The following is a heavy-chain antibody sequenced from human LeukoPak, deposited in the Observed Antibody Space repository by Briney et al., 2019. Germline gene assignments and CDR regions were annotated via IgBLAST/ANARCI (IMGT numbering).Heavy chain of an antibody. J-gene: IGHJ4*02. CDR3: AKDDYGGNSGPFDY. CDR1: GFTFSSYA. D-gene: IGHD4-23*01. CDR2: ISGSGGST. V-gene: IGHV3-23*01. Sequence: GGSLRLSCAASGFTFSSYATSWVRQAPGKGLEWVSAISGSGGSTYYADSVKGRFTISRDNSKNTLYLQMNSLRAEDTAVYYCAKDDYGGNSGPFDYWGQGTLDTVSS.